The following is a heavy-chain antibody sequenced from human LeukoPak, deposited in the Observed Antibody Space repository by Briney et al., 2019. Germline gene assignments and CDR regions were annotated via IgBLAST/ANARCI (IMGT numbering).Heavy chain of an antibody. CDR2: ISSSGSYI. CDR1: RFTFSSYS. CDR3: ARDLDWLLYDF. D-gene: IGHD3-9*01. V-gene: IGHV3-21*01. J-gene: IGHJ4*02. Sequence: PGGSLRLSCEASRFTFSSYSMNWVRQAPGKGLEWVSSISSSGSYIYHADSVKGRFTISRDNAKNSLYLQMNSLRAEDTAVYYCARDLDWLLYDFWGQGTLATVSS.